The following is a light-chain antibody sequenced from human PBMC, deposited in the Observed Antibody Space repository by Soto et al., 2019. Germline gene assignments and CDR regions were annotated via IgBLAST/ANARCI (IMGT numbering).Light chain of an antibody. Sequence: EMVLTQSPATLSLSPGERATLSCRASQRFNTYLACYQQKPGQTPRLLIYDAFHRAPGIPARFSGSGSGTDFTLSITTLESEDFAVYYCQERSNVVTFGGGTKVEI. J-gene: IGKJ4*01. CDR2: DAF. V-gene: IGKV3-11*01. CDR3: QERSNVVT. CDR1: QRFNTY.